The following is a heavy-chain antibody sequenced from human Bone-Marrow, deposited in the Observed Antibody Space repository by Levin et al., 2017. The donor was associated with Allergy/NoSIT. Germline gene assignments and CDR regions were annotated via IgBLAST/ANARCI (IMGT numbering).Heavy chain of an antibody. CDR3: AREPARPYYYYSMDV. V-gene: IGHV1-2*02. CDR1: GSTFTAYY. CDR2: INPNHGDT. J-gene: IGHJ6*02. Sequence: AASVKVSCKASGSTFTAYYIHWVRQAPGQGLEWLGWINPNHGDTNFGQEFQGRVAMTADMSISTVYMELSGLTSDDTAVYYCAREPARPYYYYSMDVWGQGTTVTVSS.